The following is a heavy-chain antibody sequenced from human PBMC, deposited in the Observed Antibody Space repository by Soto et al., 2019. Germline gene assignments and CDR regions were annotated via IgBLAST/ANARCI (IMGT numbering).Heavy chain of an antibody. CDR2: ISYDGKKQ. J-gene: IGHJ4*02. D-gene: IGHD4-17*01. CDR3: AKIYTVTTPLDY. CDR1: GFTFSSYD. Sequence: GGALRLSCAASGFTFSSYDIHWVRQAPGKGLECVSVISYDGKKQNYADSVKGRFTISRDNSKNTVYLQMDSLSPEDTAVYYCAKIYTVTTPLDYWGQGTLVTVSS. V-gene: IGHV3-30*18.